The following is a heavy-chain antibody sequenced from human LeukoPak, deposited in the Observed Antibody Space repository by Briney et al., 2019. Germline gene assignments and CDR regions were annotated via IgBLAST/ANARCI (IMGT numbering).Heavy chain of an antibody. CDR2: INPNSGGT. D-gene: IGHD1-26*01. V-gene: IGHV1-2*02. Sequence: GASVKVSCKASGYTFTGYYMHWVRQAPGQGLEWMGWINPNSGGTNYAQKFQGRVTMTRDTSISTAYMELSSLRSDDTAVYYCARDARRSDAGDYWWELLHWFDYWGQGTLVTVSS. J-gene: IGHJ4*02. CDR1: GYTFTGYY. CDR3: ARDARRSDAGDYWWELLHWFDY.